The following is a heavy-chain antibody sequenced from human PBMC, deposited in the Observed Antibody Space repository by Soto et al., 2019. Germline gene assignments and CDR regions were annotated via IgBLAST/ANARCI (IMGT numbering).Heavy chain of an antibody. V-gene: IGHV4-34*01. Sequence: SETLSLTCAVYGGSFSGYYWSWIRQPPGKGLEWIGEINHSGSTNYNPSLKSRVTISVDKSKNQFSLKLSSVTAADTAVYYCARRGSSWYWFDPWGQGTLVTVSS. CDR2: INHSGST. CDR3: ARRGSSWYWFDP. J-gene: IGHJ5*02. CDR1: GGSFSGYY. D-gene: IGHD6-13*01.